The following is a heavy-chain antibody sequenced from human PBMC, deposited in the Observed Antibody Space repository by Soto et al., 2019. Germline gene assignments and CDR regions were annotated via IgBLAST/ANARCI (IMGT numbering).Heavy chain of an antibody. Sequence: PXGSLRLTRSASGCTFTNYSIHWIRQAPGKGLEYVSAISSTGGSTYYADSVKGRFTISRDNSKNTVYLQMSSLRSEDSAVYYCVARYCSSTTCYQVDDWGQGTLVTVSS. CDR2: ISSTGGST. CDR3: VARYCSSTTCYQVDD. V-gene: IGHV3-64D*06. D-gene: IGHD2-2*01. J-gene: IGHJ4*02. CDR1: GCTFTNYS.